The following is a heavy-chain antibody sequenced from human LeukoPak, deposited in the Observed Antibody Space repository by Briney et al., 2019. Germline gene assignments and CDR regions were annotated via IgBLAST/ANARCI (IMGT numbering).Heavy chain of an antibody. D-gene: IGHD4-17*01. CDR2: ISSSGGTM. J-gene: IGHJ4*02. V-gene: IGHV3-48*03. CDR1: GFTVSSFE. CDR3: ARIPHPDYADAQ. Sequence: GGSLRLSCEASGFTVSSFEINWVRQAPGKGLEWVSYISSSGGTMDYADSVKGRFTVSRDNGKKLVHLKLNSLRAEDTAVYFCARIPHPDYADAQWGQGTLVIVSS.